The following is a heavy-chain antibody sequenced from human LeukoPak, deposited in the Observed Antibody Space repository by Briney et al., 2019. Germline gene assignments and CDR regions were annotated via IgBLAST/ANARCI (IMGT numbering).Heavy chain of an antibody. V-gene: IGHV3-48*03. Sequence: GGSLRLSCAASGFTFNSYEMNWVRQAPGKGLEWVSYINSGGSAIYYADSVKGRFTISRDNAKNSLYLQMNSLRDEDTAVYYCARGGLYSSSWSDYWGQGTLVTVSS. CDR3: ARGGLYSSSWSDY. CDR1: GFTFNSYE. CDR2: INSGGSAI. J-gene: IGHJ4*02. D-gene: IGHD6-13*01.